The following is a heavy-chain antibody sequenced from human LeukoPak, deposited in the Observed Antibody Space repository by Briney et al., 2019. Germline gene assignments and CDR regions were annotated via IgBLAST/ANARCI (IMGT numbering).Heavy chain of an antibody. Sequence: GGSLRLSCGASGFDFSNNGMHWVRQAPGKGLEWVSFIRFDAANQYYADSVKGRFTISSDNSKKTLYLQMDSLRYEDTGIYHCAKDIAVSDSYFDYWGQGTLVTVSS. CDR3: AKDIAVSDSYFDY. CDR2: IRFDAANQ. CDR1: GFDFSNNG. J-gene: IGHJ4*02. D-gene: IGHD6-19*01. V-gene: IGHV3-30*02.